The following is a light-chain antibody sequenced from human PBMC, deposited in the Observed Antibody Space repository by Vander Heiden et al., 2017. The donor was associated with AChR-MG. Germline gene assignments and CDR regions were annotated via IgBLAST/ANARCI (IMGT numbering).Light chain of an antibody. J-gene: IGLJ2*01. CDR2: DDR. CDR1: NIGSVN. CDR3: QVLATSGVV. Sequence: SYGVTQPPSVSVAPGQTASITCGGANIGSVNVHWYQQKPGQAPVLLVQDDRDRPSGIPERFSGSNSGNTATLTISRVAAGDEADYYCQVLATSGVVFGGGTKLTVL. V-gene: IGLV3-21*02.